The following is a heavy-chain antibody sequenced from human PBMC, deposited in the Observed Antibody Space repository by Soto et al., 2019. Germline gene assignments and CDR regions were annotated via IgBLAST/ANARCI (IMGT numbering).Heavy chain of an antibody. J-gene: IGHJ4*02. D-gene: IGHD6-19*01. CDR1: GGSFSGYY. CDR3: ARGDSSGWFAIDY. V-gene: IGHV4-34*01. Sequence: PSETLSLTCAVYGGSFSGYYWSWIRQPPGKGLEWIGSIYYSGSTYYNPSLKSRVTISVDTSKNQFSLKLSSVTAADTAVYYCARGDSSGWFAIDYWGQGTLVTVS. CDR2: IYYSGST.